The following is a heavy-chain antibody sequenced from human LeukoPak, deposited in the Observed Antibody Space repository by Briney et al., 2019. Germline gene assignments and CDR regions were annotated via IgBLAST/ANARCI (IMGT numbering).Heavy chain of an antibody. D-gene: IGHD3-10*01. CDR1: GFSFSTYA. Sequence: PGGSLRLSCAASGFSFSTYAMHWVRQAPGKGLEWVAVISDVGKYKYYADSVEGRFTISRDNAKNTLALQMDSLRAEDTAVYHCARRRLNVNWGVTGPPDYWGQGTLVTVSS. V-gene: IGHV3-30*04. J-gene: IGHJ4*02. CDR2: ISDVGKYK. CDR3: ARRRLNVNWGVTGPPDY.